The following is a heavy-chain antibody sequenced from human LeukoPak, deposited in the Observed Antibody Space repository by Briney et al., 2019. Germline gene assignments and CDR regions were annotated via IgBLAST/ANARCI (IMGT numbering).Heavy chain of an antibody. D-gene: IGHD3-10*01. V-gene: IGHV4-38-2*02. Sequence: SETLSLACTVSGYSISNGYYWGWIRQPPGKGLEWIGSIYHTGSTYYNPSLKSRVTISVDTSKNQFSLKLSSVTAADTAVYYCARGVPYYYGSGSYYYYYYYMDVWGKGTTVTVSS. CDR3: ARGVPYYYGSGSYYYYYYYMDV. CDR1: GYSISNGYY. J-gene: IGHJ6*03. CDR2: IYHTGST.